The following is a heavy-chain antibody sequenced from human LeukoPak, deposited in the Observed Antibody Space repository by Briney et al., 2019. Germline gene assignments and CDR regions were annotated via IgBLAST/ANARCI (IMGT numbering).Heavy chain of an antibody. CDR3: ARSQHRIVGAPNWFDP. CDR2: IYTSGST. V-gene: IGHV4-61*02. CDR1: GGSISSGSYY. D-gene: IGHD1-26*01. Sequence: SETLSLTCTVSGGSISSGSYYWSWIRQPAGKGLEWIGRIYTSGSTNYNPSLKGRVTISVDKSKNQFSLKLSSVTAADTAVYYCARSQHRIVGAPNWFDPWGQGTLVTVSS. J-gene: IGHJ5*02.